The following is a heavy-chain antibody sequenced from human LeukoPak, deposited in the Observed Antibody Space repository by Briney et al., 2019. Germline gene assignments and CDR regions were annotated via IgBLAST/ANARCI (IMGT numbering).Heavy chain of an antibody. D-gene: IGHD4-17*01. V-gene: IGHV1-3*01. CDR1: GYSFTNYA. CDR2: INAGNGKT. CDR3: ARAIWTSTVTTYYFDY. J-gene: IGHJ4*02. Sequence: ASVKVSCKASGYSFTNYAIQWVRQAPGQRLEWMGWINAGNGKTKYSQNFQGRVTITRDTSASTAYMELSGLRSEDTAAYYCARAIWTSTVTTYYFDYWGQGALVAVSS.